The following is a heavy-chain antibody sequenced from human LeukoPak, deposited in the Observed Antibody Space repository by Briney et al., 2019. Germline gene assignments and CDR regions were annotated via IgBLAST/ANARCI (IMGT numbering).Heavy chain of an antibody. J-gene: IGHJ6*03. V-gene: IGHV3-7*01. Sequence: PGGSLRLSCAASGFTFSNYWMSWVRQAPGKGLEWVANIKLDESEKYYVDSVKGRFTISRDNAKNSLYLQMNSLRAEDTAVYYCARGSRWSRGPGYYYYYMDVWGKGTTVTVSS. CDR1: GFTFSNYW. D-gene: IGHD2-15*01. CDR3: ARGSRWSRGPGYYYYYMDV. CDR2: IKLDESEK.